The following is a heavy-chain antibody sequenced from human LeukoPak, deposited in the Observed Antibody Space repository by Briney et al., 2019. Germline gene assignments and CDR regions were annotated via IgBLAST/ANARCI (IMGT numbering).Heavy chain of an antibody. Sequence: PSETLSLTCAVSGYSISSGYYWGWIRQPPGKGLEWIGSIYHSGSTYYNPSLKSRVTISVDTSKNQFSLKLSSVTAADTAVYYCARVPPPVSGNPNDYWGQGTLVTVSS. J-gene: IGHJ4*02. CDR2: IYHSGST. D-gene: IGHD4-23*01. CDR1: GYSISSGYY. V-gene: IGHV4-38-2*01. CDR3: ARVPPPVSGNPNDY.